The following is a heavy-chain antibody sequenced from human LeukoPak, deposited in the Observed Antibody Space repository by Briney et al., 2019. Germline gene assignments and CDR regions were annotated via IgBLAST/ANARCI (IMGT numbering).Heavy chain of an antibody. D-gene: IGHD2-2*01. J-gene: IGHJ6*02. V-gene: IGHV1-18*01. CDR1: GYTFTSYG. CDR3: ARGYCSSTSCYALYYYYGMDV. CDR2: MSAYNGNT. Sequence: ASVKVSCKASGYTFTSYGISWVRQPPGQGLERMGWMSAYNGNTNYAQKLQGRVTMTTDTSTSTAYTELRSLRSDDTAVYYCARGYCSSTSCYALYYYYGMDVWGQGTTVTVSS.